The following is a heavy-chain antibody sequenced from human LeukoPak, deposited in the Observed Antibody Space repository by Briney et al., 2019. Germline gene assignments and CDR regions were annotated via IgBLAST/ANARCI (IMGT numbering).Heavy chain of an antibody. CDR2: ISYDGSNK. Sequence: GGSLRLSCAASGFTFGSYGMHWVRQAPGKGLEWVAVISYDGSNKYYADSVKGRFTISRDNSKNTLYLQMNSLRAEDTAVYYCAKATLGGPYYYYGMDVWGQGTTVTVSS. CDR3: AKATLGGPYYYYGMDV. CDR1: GFTFGSYG. V-gene: IGHV3-30*18. J-gene: IGHJ6*02. D-gene: IGHD4-23*01.